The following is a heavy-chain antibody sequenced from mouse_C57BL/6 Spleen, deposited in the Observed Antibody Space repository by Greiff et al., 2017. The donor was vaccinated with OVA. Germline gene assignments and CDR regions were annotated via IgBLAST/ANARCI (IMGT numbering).Heavy chain of an antibody. J-gene: IGHJ3*01. CDR3: ARYNYSNSSWFAY. Sequence: QVQLQQPGAELVKPGASVKLSCKASGYTFTSYWMHWVKQRPGQGLEWIGMIHPNSGSTNYNEKFKSKATLTVDKASSTAYMQLSSLTSEDSAVYYGARYNYSNSSWFAYWGQGTLVTVSA. D-gene: IGHD2-5*01. V-gene: IGHV1-64*01. CDR1: GYTFTSYW. CDR2: IHPNSGST.